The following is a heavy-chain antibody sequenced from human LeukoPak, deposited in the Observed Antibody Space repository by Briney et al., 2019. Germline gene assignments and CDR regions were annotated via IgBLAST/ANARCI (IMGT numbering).Heavy chain of an antibody. D-gene: IGHD1-1*01. V-gene: IGHV4-34*01. CDR3: ARGGERVTAGTIGGGPRRYYYHYMDV. CDR2: INHSGST. CDR1: GGSFSGYY. J-gene: IGHJ6*03. Sequence: SETLSLTCAVYGGSFSGYYWSWIRQPPGKGLEWIGEINHSGSTNYNPALKSRVTISVDTSKNQFSLKLSSVTAADTAVYYCARGGERVTAGTIGGGPRRYYYHYMDVWGKGTTVTVSS.